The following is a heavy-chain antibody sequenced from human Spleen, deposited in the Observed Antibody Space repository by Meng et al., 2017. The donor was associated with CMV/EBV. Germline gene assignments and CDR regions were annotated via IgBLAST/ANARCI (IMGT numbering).Heavy chain of an antibody. Sequence: GESLKISCAASGFTFDDYTMHWVRQAPGKGLEWVSLISWDGGSTYYADSVKGRFTISRDNSKNSLYLQMNSLRPEDTAVYYCARDQLLNSYYYYGIDVWGQGTTVTVSS. CDR2: ISWDGGST. CDR3: ARDQLLNSYYYYGIDV. J-gene: IGHJ6*02. V-gene: IGHV3-43*01. D-gene: IGHD2-2*01. CDR1: GFTFDDYT.